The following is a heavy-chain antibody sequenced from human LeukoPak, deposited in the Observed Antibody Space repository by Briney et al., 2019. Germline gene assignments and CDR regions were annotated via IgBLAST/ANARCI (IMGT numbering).Heavy chain of an antibody. V-gene: IGHV5-51*01. CDR2: ISAADSDT. CDR1: EYSFSPYW. CDR3: ARQNGGGHFDY. J-gene: IGHJ4*02. D-gene: IGHD3-16*01. Sequence: GESLKISCKDSEYSFSPYWIGWVRQMPGKGLEWMGIISAADSDTRYSPSFQGQVTFSVDKSISTAYLQWSSLKASDTAIYYCARQNGGGHFDYWGQGTLVTVSS.